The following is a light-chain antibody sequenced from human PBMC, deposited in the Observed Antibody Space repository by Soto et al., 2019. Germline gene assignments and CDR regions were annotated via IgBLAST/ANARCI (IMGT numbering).Light chain of an antibody. CDR3: QHYNNYPFT. V-gene: IGKV1-5*03. CDR1: QNISTY. J-gene: IGKJ3*01. CDR2: QAS. Sequence: DFQMTQSPSTLSASVGDRVSLTCRASQNISTYLAWHQQRPGKAPKVLMYQASNLESGVPSRFSGSGSGTEFSLTISSLQPDDFATYYCQHYNNYPFTFGPGTKVDIK.